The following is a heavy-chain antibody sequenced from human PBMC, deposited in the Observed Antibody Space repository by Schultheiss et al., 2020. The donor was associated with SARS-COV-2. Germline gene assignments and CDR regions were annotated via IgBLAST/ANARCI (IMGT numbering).Heavy chain of an antibody. Sequence: SQTLSLTCAVYGESFSGYYWSWIRQPPGKGLEWIGEINHSRSTNYNPSLKSRVTISVDTSKNQFSLKLSSVTAADTAVYYCARAGGSGWLSWFDPWGQGTLVTVSS. V-gene: IGHV4-34*01. J-gene: IGHJ5*02. CDR2: INHSRST. D-gene: IGHD6-19*01. CDR3: ARAGGSGWLSWFDP. CDR1: GESFSGYY.